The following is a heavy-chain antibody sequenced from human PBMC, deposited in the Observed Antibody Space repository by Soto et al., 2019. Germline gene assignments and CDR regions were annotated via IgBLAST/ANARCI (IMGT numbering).Heavy chain of an antibody. D-gene: IGHD2-15*01. CDR3: ARGRLVVVAATPGLASDY. J-gene: IGHJ4*02. V-gene: IGHV4-34*01. Sequence: SETLSLTCAVYGGSFSGYYWSWIRQPPGKGLEWIGEINHSGSTNYNPSLKSRVTISVDTSKNQFSLKLSSVTAADTAVYYCARGRLVVVAATPGLASDYWGQGTLVTVSS. CDR1: GGSFSGYY. CDR2: INHSGST.